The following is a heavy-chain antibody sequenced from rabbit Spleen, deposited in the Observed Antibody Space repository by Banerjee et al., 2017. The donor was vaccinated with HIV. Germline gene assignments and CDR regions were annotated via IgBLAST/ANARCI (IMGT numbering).Heavy chain of an antibody. CDR3: VRDLGYDDYSEKGYFNL. CDR1: RFPFSDKAV. D-gene: IGHD2-1*01. J-gene: IGHJ4*01. CDR2: IDASDSGFT. Sequence: QEQLVESRGGLVKPGGSLKLSCTASRFPFSDKAVMCWVRQAPGKGLEWIACIDASDSGFTYFASWAKGRFTISKTSSTTVTLQMTSLTAADTATYFCVRDLGYDDYSEKGYFNLWGPGTLVTVS. V-gene: IGHV1S45*01.